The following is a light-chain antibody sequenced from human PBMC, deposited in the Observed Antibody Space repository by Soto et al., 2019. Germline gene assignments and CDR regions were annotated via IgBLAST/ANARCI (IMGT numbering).Light chain of an antibody. CDR1: QSVSSN. CDR3: QQYNNWPPRT. Sequence: EIVMTQSPATLSVSPGERATLSCRASQSVSSNLAWYQQKPGQAPRLLIYGASTRATGIPTRFSGSGSGTDFTLTNSRLQSEDFAVYYWQQYNNWPPRTFGQGTKVEIK. V-gene: IGKV3-15*01. CDR2: GAS. J-gene: IGKJ1*01.